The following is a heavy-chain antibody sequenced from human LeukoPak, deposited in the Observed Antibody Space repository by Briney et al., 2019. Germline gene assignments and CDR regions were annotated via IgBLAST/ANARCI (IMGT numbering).Heavy chain of an antibody. CDR1: GYTFTNND. V-gene: IGHV1-8*01. D-gene: IGHD6-19*01. CDR2: VSPDSGDT. J-gene: IGHJ4*02. CDR3: TRGRAAGD. Sequence: ASVKVSCKASGYTFTNNDINWVRQTTGQGIGWMGWVSPDSGDTGYAPNFRGRVTMTTDTSINTAYMELTSLTSEDTAIYYCTRGRAAGDWGQGTLVTVSS.